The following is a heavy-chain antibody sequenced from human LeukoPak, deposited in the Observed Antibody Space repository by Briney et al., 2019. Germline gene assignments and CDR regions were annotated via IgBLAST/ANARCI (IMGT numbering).Heavy chain of an antibody. V-gene: IGHV4-59*01. J-gene: IGHJ6*03. D-gene: IGHD3-22*01. CDR3: ARVGSSGYYSYYYYYMDV. CDR1: GGSISSYY. Sequence: SETLSLTCTVSGGSISSYYWSWIRQPPGKGLEWIGYIYYSGSTNYNPSLKSRVTISVDTFKNQFSLKLSSVTAADTAVYYCARVGSSGYYSYYYYYMDVWGKGTTVTVSS. CDR2: IYYSGST.